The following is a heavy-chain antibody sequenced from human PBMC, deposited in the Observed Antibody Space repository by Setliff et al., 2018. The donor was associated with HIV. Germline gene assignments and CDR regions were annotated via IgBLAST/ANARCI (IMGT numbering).Heavy chain of an antibody. J-gene: IGHJ2*01. CDR1: GASISNSNSY. CDR3: ARHDGTYCGGDCYLLGYFDL. V-gene: IGHV4-39*01. D-gene: IGHD2-21*02. CDR2: VYQSGST. Sequence: SETLSLTCTVYGASISNSNSYWGWIRQPPGKRLEWLGSVYQSGSTSYNPSLSSRLTISVDTSKNQVSLRLSSVTAADTGVYYCARHDGTYCGGDCYLLGYFDLWGRGTLVTVSS.